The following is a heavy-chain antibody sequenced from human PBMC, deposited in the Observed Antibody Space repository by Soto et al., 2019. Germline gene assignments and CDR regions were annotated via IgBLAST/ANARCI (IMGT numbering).Heavy chain of an antibody. Sequence: EVQLVESGGGLVQPGGSLRLSCAASGFTFTSYWMTWVRQAPGKGLEWVANIKQDGGEKYYVGSVKGRFTISRDNAEXXXXXXXXXXXXXXXAXYYCARGAFPTWGTYPLDYWGQGTLVTVSS. CDR2: IKQDGGEK. J-gene: IGHJ4*02. CDR3: ARGAFPTWGTYPLDY. D-gene: IGHD3-16*02. CDR1: GFTFTSYW. V-gene: IGHV3-7*01.